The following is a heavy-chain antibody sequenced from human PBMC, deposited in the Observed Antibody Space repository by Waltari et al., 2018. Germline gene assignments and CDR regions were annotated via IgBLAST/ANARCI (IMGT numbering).Heavy chain of an antibody. Sequence: QVQLQESGPGLVKPSETLSLTCTVSGGSISSYYWSWLRQPPGKGLEWIGYIYYSGSTNYNPSLKSRVTISVDTSKNQFSLKLSSVTAADTAVYYCARAVTTKYNWNYDYWGQGTLVTVSS. CDR2: IYYSGST. D-gene: IGHD1-7*01. V-gene: IGHV4-59*01. J-gene: IGHJ4*02. CDR3: ARAVTTKYNWNYDY. CDR1: GGSISSYY.